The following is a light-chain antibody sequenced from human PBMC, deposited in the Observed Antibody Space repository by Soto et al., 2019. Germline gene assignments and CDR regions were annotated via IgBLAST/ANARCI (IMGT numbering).Light chain of an antibody. CDR1: ENIYTN. Sequence: EIVMTQSPATLCVSPGERATLSCRSSENIYTNLAWYQQKPGQAPRLLIYGVSRRATGIPDRFSGSGSGTDFTLTISRLEPEDFAVYYCQHYGSSWLTFGQGTKVDIK. CDR3: QHYGSSWLT. CDR2: GVS. J-gene: IGKJ1*01. V-gene: IGKV3-20*01.